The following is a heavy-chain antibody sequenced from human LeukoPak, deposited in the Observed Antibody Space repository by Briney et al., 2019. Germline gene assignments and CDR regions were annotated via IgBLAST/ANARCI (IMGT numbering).Heavy chain of an antibody. J-gene: IGHJ3*02. Sequence: GWSLTLSRLASGFTLRNYIMNWLGQAPARGRAGIYYIFSCNSTLYYAGLLQGRLTIYSDNTKHSLYLHMHSLKAGDTGVYYCARTEHVVSWAFDIWGEGTMVTVSS. CDR2: IFSCNSTL. V-gene: IGHV3-48*01. D-gene: IGHD2-21*01. CDR3: ARTEHVVSWAFDI. CDR1: GFTLRNYI.